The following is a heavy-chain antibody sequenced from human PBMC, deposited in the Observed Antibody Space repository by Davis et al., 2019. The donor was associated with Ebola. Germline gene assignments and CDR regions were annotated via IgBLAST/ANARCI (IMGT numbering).Heavy chain of an antibody. CDR1: GGSFSGYY. CDR2: INHSGST. CDR3: ARDFRGVGLTRVDYYGMDV. D-gene: IGHD2-15*01. V-gene: IGHV4-34*01. J-gene: IGHJ6*02. Sequence: SETLSLTCAVYGGSFSGYYWSWIRQPPGKGLEWIGEINHSGSTNYNPSLKSRVTISVDTSKNQFSLKLSSVTAADTAVYYCARDFRGVGLTRVDYYGMDVWGQGTTVTVSS.